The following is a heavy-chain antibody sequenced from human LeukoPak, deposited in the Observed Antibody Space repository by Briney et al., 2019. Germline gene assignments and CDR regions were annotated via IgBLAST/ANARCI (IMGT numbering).Heavy chain of an antibody. CDR3: ARTNPGIAAAGGYYFDY. Sequence: ASVKVSCKASGYTFTSYGISWVRQAPGQGLEWMGWISAYNGNTNYAQKLQGRVTMTTDTSTSTAYMELRSLRSDDTAVYYCARTNPGIAAAGGYYFDYWGQGTLVTVSS. J-gene: IGHJ4*02. V-gene: IGHV1-18*01. CDR1: GYTFTSYG. CDR2: ISAYNGNT. D-gene: IGHD6-13*01.